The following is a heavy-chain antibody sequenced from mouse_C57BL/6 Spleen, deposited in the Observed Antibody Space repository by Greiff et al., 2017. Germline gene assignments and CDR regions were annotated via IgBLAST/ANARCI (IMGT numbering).Heavy chain of an antibody. V-gene: IGHV1-80*01. D-gene: IGHD2-3*01. Sequence: VKLMESGAELVKPGASVKISCKASGYAFSSYWMNWVKQRPGKGLEWIGQIYPGDGDTNYNGKFKGKATLTADKSASTAYMQLSSLTSEDSAVYFCARDMNGYSFDYWGQGTTLAVSS. CDR2: IYPGDGDT. CDR1: GYAFSSYW. CDR3: ARDMNGYSFDY. J-gene: IGHJ2*01.